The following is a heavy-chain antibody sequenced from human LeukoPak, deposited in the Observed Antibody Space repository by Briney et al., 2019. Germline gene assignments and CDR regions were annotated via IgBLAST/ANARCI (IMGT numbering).Heavy chain of an antibody. CDR3: AAYSSSSGWYDP. CDR1: GGSISSYY. D-gene: IGHD6-6*01. CDR2: IYTSGST. V-gene: IGHV4-4*07. J-gene: IGHJ5*02. Sequence: SETLSLTCTVSGGSISSYYWSWIRQPAGKGLEWIGRIYTSGSTNHNPSLKSRVTMSVDTSKNQFSLKLSSVTAADTAVYYCAAYSSSSGWYDPWGQGTLVTVSS.